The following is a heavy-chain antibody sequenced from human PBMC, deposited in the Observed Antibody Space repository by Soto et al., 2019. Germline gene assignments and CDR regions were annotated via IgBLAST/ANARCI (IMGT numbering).Heavy chain of an antibody. Sequence: EVQLLESGGTLVQPGGSLRLSCVASGFTFSTHTMNWVRQAPGKGLEWVSRLTADSDDTSYADSIKGRFTXXXDNXKNTLYLQMNSLRAEDTAIYYCAKGLDRASLDFWGQGALVTVSS. CDR1: GFTFSTHT. J-gene: IGHJ4*02. CDR2: LTADSDDT. CDR3: AKGLDRASLDF. D-gene: IGHD1-1*01. V-gene: IGHV3-23*01.